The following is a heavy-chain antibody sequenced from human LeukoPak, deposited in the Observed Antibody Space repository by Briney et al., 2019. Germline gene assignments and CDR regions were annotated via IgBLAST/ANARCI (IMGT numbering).Heavy chain of an antibody. V-gene: IGHV4-59*01. CDR2: IYYSGST. D-gene: IGHD2-15*01. Sequence: SETLSLTCTVSGVSISSYYWSWIRQPPGKGLEWIGYIYYSGSTNYNPSLKSRVTISVDTSKNQFSLKLSSVTAADTAVYYCARVGGGLLDYWGQGTLVTVSS. CDR3: ARVGGGLLDY. CDR1: GVSISSYY. J-gene: IGHJ4*02.